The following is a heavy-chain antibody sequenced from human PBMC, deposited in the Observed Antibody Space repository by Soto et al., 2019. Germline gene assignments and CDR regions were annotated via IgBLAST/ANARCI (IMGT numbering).Heavy chain of an antibody. V-gene: IGHV3-74*01. D-gene: IGHD6-13*01. J-gene: IGHJ4*02. CDR3: ARAGYTYGNDY. CDR1: GFTFTTYV. CDR2: IKGDGSVT. Sequence: LPGGSLRLSCAASGFTFTTYVMHWVRQAPGKGLVWVSRIKGDGSVTNHADSVKGRFTISRDNAKNTLYLQMNTLRAEDTAVYYCARAGYTYGNDYWGQGTLVTVSS.